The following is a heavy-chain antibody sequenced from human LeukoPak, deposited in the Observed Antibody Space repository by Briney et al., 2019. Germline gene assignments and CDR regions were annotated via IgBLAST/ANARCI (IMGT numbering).Heavy chain of an antibody. CDR1: GFTVSTNY. J-gene: IGHJ4*02. V-gene: IGHV3-66*01. D-gene: IGHD6-6*01. CDR3: ARGSIAARGIFDY. Sequence: GGSLRLSCAASGFTVSTNYMNWVRQAPGKGLEWVSVIYSGGTTNYADSVKGRFTISRDNSKNMLFLQMNSLRAEDTAVYYRARGSIAARGIFDYWGQGTLVTVSS. CDR2: IYSGGTT.